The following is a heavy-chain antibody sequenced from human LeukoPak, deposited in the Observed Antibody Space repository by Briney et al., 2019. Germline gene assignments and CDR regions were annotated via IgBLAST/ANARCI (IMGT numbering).Heavy chain of an antibody. Sequence: SQTLSLTCTVSGGSISSGSYYWSWIRQPAGKGLEWIGRIYTSGSTNYNPSLKSRVTISVDTSKDQFSLKLSSVTAADTAVYYCARGAGIALAGTRFDPWGQGTLVTVSS. CDR2: IYTSGST. CDR3: ARGAGIALAGTRFDP. V-gene: IGHV4-61*02. CDR1: GGSISSGSYY. D-gene: IGHD6-19*01. J-gene: IGHJ5*02.